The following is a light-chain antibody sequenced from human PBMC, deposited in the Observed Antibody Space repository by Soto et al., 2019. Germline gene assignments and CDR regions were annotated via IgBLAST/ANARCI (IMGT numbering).Light chain of an antibody. CDR3: QQYSSWLWT. Sequence: EIVLTQSPDTLSLSPGERATLSCRASQTVSSSYLAWYQKKPGQAPRLLIYGASSRATGIPDRFSGSGSGTDFTLTISRLEPEDFAVYYCQQYSSWLWTFGQGTKVEIK. CDR2: GAS. CDR1: QTVSSSY. V-gene: IGKV3-20*01. J-gene: IGKJ1*01.